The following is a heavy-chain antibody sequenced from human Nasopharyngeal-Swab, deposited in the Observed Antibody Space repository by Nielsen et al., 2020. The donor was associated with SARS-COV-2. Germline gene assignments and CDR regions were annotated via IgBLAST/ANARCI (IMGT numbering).Heavy chain of an antibody. D-gene: IGHD2-21*02. V-gene: IGHV5-10-1*01. Sequence: KVSCKGSGDSFTNYWISWVRQLPGKGLEWMGRIDPSDSYSNYNPSFEGHVTMSVDMSINTAYLQWSSLQASDTAMFYCARHQVAYCGDDCSFFFDSWGQGTLVTVSS. J-gene: IGHJ5*01. CDR3: ARHQVAYCGDDCSFFFDS. CDR2: IDPSDSYS. CDR1: GDSFTNYW.